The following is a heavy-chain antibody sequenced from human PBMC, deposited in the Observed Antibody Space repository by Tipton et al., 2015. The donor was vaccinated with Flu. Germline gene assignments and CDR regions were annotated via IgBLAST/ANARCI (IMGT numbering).Heavy chain of an antibody. J-gene: IGHJ4*02. Sequence: GSLRLSCAASGFTFSGSAMHWVRQASGKGLEWVGRIRSKANSYATAYAASVKGRFTISRDDSKNTAYLQMNSLKTEDTAVYYCARDREYRGLDYWGQGTLVTVSS. V-gene: IGHV3-73*01. D-gene: IGHD5-12*01. CDR2: IRSKANSYAT. CDR1: GFTFSGSA. CDR3: ARDREYRGLDY.